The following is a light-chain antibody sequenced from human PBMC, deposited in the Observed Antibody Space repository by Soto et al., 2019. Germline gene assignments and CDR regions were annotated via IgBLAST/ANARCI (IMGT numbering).Light chain of an antibody. CDR3: QQRFNWPPT. J-gene: IGKJ1*01. V-gene: IGKV3-15*01. CDR2: GTS. Sequence: EIVMTKSPVTLPVSPGERATLSCRASQNISRSLAWYQQKPGQGPSLLIYGTSTRAGGAPARFSGSGSGTDFTLTISSLEPEDFALYYCQQRFNWPPTFGQGTKVDIK. CDR1: QNISRS.